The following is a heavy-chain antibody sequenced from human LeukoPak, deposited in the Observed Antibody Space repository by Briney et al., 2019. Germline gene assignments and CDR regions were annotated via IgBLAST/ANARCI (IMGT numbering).Heavy chain of an antibody. V-gene: IGHV3-66*01. D-gene: IGHD3-9*01. Sequence: PGEFLRLSCAASGFTVSGNYMSWVRQPPGKGLEWVSVIYSGGSTYYADSVKGRFTISRDNSKNTVYLQMNSLRAEDTAIYYCARAGVLRYLGDWGQGTLVTVSS. CDR1: GFTVSGNY. CDR2: IYSGGST. CDR3: ARAGVLRYLGD. J-gene: IGHJ4*02.